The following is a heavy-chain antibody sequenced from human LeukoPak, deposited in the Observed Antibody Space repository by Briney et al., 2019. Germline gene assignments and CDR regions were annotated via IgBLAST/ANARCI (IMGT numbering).Heavy chain of an antibody. CDR3: VADLPNYYDRRYFQH. D-gene: IGHD3-22*01. J-gene: IGHJ1*01. Sequence: SVKVSCKASEFTFRTSGMHWVRQARGQRLEWIGWIVVANGNTDYAQKFQERVTITRDMSTSTAYMELSSLTSEDTAVYYCVADLPNYYDRRYFQHWGQGTLVTVSS. CDR1: EFTFRTSG. V-gene: IGHV1-58*02. CDR2: IVVANGNT.